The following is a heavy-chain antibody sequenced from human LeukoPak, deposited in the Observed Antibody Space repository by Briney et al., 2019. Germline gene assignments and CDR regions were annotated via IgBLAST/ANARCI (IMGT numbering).Heavy chain of an antibody. CDR2: IRSKAYGRTT. J-gene: IGHJ4*02. CDR3: SREVGGSYWDY. V-gene: IGHV3-49*04. Sequence: GGSLRLSCTASGFTFDYYTMSWVRQAPGMGLEWVGLIRSKAYGRTTEHAAPVRGRFTISRDDSKSIAYLQMNSLKNEDTALYYCSREVGGSYWDYWGQGNQVTVSS. CDR1: GFTFDYYT. D-gene: IGHD1-26*01.